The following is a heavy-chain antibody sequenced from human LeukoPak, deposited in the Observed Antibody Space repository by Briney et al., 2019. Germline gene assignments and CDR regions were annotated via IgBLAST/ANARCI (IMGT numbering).Heavy chain of an antibody. D-gene: IGHD6-6*01. J-gene: IGHJ4*02. Sequence: PGGSLRLSCAASGFSFSTYTVTWVRQAPGKGLEWVAVISYDGSNKYYADSVKGRFTISRDNSKNTLYLQMNSLRAEDTAVYYCARDRNLGYSSSSGLSYWGQGTLVTVSS. CDR2: ISYDGSNK. CDR3: ARDRNLGYSSSSGLSY. V-gene: IGHV3-30*01. CDR1: GFSFSTYT.